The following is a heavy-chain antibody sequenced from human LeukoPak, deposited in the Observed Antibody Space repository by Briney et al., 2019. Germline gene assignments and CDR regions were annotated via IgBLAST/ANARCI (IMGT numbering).Heavy chain of an antibody. CDR2: IYYSGST. V-gene: IGHV4-59*01. J-gene: IGHJ4*02. Sequence: PSETLSLTCTVSGGSISSYYWSWIRQPPGKGLEWIGYIYYSGSTNYNPSLKSRVTISVDTSKNQFSLKLSSVTAADTAVYYCARVRRAGWLEYYSDYWGQGTLVTVSS. D-gene: IGHD6-19*01. CDR1: GGSISSYY. CDR3: ARVRRAGWLEYYSDY.